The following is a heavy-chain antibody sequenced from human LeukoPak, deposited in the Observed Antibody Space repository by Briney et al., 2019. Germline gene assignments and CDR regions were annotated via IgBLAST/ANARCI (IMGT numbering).Heavy chain of an antibody. J-gene: IGHJ5*02. D-gene: IGHD3-16*01. CDR3: ASQSFGRFDP. V-gene: IGHV3-48*03. CDR1: GFTLSSYE. CDR2: IGGGTTI. Sequence: PGGSLRLSCAASGFTLSSYEMNWVRQAPGKGLEWVSYIGGGTTIYYPDSVRGRFTISRDNAKNSLDLQMNSLRAEDTAVYYCASQSFGRFDPWGQGTLVTVSS.